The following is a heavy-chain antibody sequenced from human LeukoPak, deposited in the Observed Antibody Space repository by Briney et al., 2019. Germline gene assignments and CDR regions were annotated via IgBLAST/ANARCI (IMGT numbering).Heavy chain of an antibody. J-gene: IGHJ4*02. CDR1: GFTFSSYA. Sequence: GGSLRLSCAASGFTFSSYAMSWVRQAPGKGLEWVSYISSSSSYTNYADSVKGRFTISRDNAKNSLYLQMNSLRAEDTAVYYCARDTYGGIHYWGQGTLVTVSS. CDR3: ARDTYGGIHY. D-gene: IGHD4-23*01. V-gene: IGHV3-11*05. CDR2: ISSSSSYT.